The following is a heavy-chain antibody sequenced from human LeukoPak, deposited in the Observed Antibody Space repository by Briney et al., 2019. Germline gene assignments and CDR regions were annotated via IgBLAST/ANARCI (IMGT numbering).Heavy chain of an antibody. CDR2: ISGSGGST. CDR3: AILLVPGDY. D-gene: IGHD2-21*01. J-gene: IGHJ4*02. Sequence: PGRSLRLSCAASGFKFDDYGMHWVRQAPGKGLEWVSAISGSGGSTYYADSVKGRFTISRDNSKNTLYLQMNSLRAEDTAVYYCAILLVPGDYWGQGTLVTVSS. V-gene: IGHV3-23*01. CDR1: GFKFDDYG.